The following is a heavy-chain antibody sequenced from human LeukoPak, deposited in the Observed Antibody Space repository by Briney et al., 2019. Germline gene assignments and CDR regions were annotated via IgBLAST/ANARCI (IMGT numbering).Heavy chain of an antibody. V-gene: IGHV4-4*07. CDR3: ARRGYSSGWYVSYYYYMDV. CDR2: IHTSGST. CDR1: GGSISSYY. Sequence: PSETLSLTCTVSGGSISSYYWSWIRQPAGKGLEWIGRIHTSGSTNYNPSLKSRVTMSVDTSKNQFSLKLSSVTAADTAVYYCARRGYSSGWYVSYYYYMDVWGKGTTVTISS. J-gene: IGHJ6*03. D-gene: IGHD6-19*01.